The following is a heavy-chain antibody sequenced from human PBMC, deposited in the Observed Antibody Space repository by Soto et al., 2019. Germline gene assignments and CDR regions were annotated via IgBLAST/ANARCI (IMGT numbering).Heavy chain of an antibody. CDR3: AKDNYVDTAMVTFDY. Sequence: GGSLRLSCAASGSTISSYAMSWVRQAPGKGLEWVSAISSSGRNTYYADSVKGRFTISRDNSKNTLYLQMNSLRAEDTAVYYCAKDNYVDTAMVTFDYWGQGTLVTVSS. J-gene: IGHJ4*02. CDR1: GSTISSYA. D-gene: IGHD5-18*01. V-gene: IGHV3-23*01. CDR2: ISSSGRNT.